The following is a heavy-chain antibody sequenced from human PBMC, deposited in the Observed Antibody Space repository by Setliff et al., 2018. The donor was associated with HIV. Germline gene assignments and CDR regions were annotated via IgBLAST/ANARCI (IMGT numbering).Heavy chain of an antibody. CDR1: GYTFTNYG. CDR3: ARGYDGSGHYYVY. D-gene: IGHD3-22*01. CDR2: ISLYNGNA. J-gene: IGHJ4*02. V-gene: IGHV1-18*04. Sequence: ASVKVSCKASGYTFTNYGISWVRQAPGQGLEWMGWISLYNGNAKYAQKVQGRVTMTTDTSTSTAYMELRSLRSDDTAVYYCARGYDGSGHYYVYWGQGSLVTVSS.